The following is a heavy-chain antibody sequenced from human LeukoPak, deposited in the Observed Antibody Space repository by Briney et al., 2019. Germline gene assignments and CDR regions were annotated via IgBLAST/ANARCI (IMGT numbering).Heavy chain of an antibody. D-gene: IGHD3-22*01. Sequence: GRSLRLSCVASGFTFSRYGMHWVRQAPGKGLEWVAIIWHDGSNKYYADSVKGRFTISRDTSKNTLYMQMDSLRAEDTAVYYCASGDTTGYSGDAFNIWGQGTMATVSS. J-gene: IGHJ3*02. V-gene: IGHV3-33*03. CDR3: ASGDTTGYSGDAFNI. CDR2: IWHDGSNK. CDR1: GFTFSRYG.